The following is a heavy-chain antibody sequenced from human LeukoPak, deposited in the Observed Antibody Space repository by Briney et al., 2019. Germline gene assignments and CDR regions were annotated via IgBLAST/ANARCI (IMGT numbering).Heavy chain of an antibody. CDR1: GFTFGVYS. J-gene: IGHJ4*02. CDR2: ISSSGGYI. Sequence: PGGSLRLSCAASGFTFGVYSMNWVRQAPGKGLEWVSSISSSGGYIDYADSVKGRFTVSRDNARNSLYLQMNSLTAEDAAVYYCARAFGVPITTRDRAFDYWGQGTLVTVSS. D-gene: IGHD3-10*01. V-gene: IGHV3-21*01. CDR3: ARAFGVPITTRDRAFDY.